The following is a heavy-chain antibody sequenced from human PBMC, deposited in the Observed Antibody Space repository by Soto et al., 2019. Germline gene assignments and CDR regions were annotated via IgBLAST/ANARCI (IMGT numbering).Heavy chain of an antibody. CDR3: ARGGYRTLAWFDP. CDR1: GGSISNYY. D-gene: IGHD5-18*01. Sequence: SETLSLTCPVSGGSISNYYLSWIRQSPGKGLEWIANIYHSGTTNYNLSLKGRVSISIDSSKNQVSLRLKSVTAADTAVYYCARGGYRTLAWFDPWGQGTLVTVSS. V-gene: IGHV4-59*01. CDR2: IYHSGTT. J-gene: IGHJ5*02.